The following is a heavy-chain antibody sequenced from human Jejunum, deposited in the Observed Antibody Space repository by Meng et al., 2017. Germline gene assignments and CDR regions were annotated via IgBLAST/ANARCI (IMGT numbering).Heavy chain of an antibody. V-gene: IGHV4-4*02. CDR1: GGSISSKNW. D-gene: IGHD3-22*01. CDR3: AGTYYFDTSGYYYKGHGDS. Sequence: SETLSLTCAVSGGSISSKNWWSWVRQPPGKGLEWIGEIYHSGSNNYNPSLKSRVTISVDKSKNQLSLNLSSVTAADTAVYYCAGTYYFDTSGYYYKGHGDSWGLGTLVTVSS. CDR2: IYHSGSN. J-gene: IGHJ4*02.